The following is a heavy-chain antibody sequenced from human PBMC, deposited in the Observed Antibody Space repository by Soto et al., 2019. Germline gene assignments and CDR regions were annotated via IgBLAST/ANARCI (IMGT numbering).Heavy chain of an antibody. CDR3: TTRGYCTNGVCSPGY. Sequence: EVQLVESGGGLVKPGGSLRLSCAASGFTFSNAWMSWVRQAPGKGLEWVGRIKSKTDGGTTDYAAPVKGRFTISRDDSKNTLYLQMNSLKTDDTAVYYCTTRGYCTNGVCSPGYWGQGTLVTVSS. J-gene: IGHJ4*02. D-gene: IGHD2-8*01. V-gene: IGHV3-15*01. CDR2: IKSKTDGGTT. CDR1: GFTFSNAW.